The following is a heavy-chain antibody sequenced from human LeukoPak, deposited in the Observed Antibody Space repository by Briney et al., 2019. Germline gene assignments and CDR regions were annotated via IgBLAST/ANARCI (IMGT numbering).Heavy chain of an antibody. CDR1: GGSISSSSYY. D-gene: IGHD1-14*01. J-gene: IGHJ2*01. CDR2: IYYSGST. V-gene: IGHV4-39*07. Sequence: SETLSLTCIVSGGSISSSSYYWGWIRQPPGKGLEWIGSIYYSGSTYYNPSLKSRVTISVDTSKNQFSLKLSSVTAADTAVYYCARQTEPDYKTSGWYFDLWGRGTLVTVSS. CDR3: ARQTEPDYKTSGWYFDL.